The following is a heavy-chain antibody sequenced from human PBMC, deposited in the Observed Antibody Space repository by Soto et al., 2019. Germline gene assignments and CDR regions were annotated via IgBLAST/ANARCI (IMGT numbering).Heavy chain of an antibody. D-gene: IGHD6-19*01. CDR3: AKGAGSFHYDY. CDR2: ITSSGGTT. V-gene: IGHV3-23*01. CDR1: GFTFSSYA. Sequence: DVQLLESGGDLVQTGWSLRLSCAASGFTFSSYAMSWVRQAPGKGMEWVSAITSSGGTTFYADSVKGRFTISRDNSIKTTVMPMNSLRAEDTVVYFCAKGAGSFHYDYWCQGALVTVSS. J-gene: IGHJ4*02.